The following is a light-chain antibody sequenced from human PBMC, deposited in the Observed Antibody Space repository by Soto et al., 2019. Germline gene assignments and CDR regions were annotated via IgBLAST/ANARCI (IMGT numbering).Light chain of an antibody. J-gene: IGKJ1*01. CDR2: AAS. Sequence: DIQMTQSPSSLSASVGDRVTITCRASQSITSYLNWYQQKPGKAPKLLIDAASSLQSGVSSRFSGSASGTDFILTISSLQPEDFATYYCQQTYSTPQTFGQGTKVEIK. CDR1: QSITSY. CDR3: QQTYSTPQT. V-gene: IGKV1-39*01.